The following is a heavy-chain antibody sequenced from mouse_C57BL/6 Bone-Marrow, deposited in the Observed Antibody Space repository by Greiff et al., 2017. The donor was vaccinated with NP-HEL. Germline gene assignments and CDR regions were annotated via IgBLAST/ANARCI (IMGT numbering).Heavy chain of an antibody. CDR1: GYTFTNYW. J-gene: IGHJ4*01. D-gene: IGHD4-1*01. CDR2: IYPGGGYT. CDR3: ARRDWDAYAMDY. V-gene: IGHV1-63*01. Sequence: VQLVESGAELVRPGTSVKMSCKASGYTFTNYWIGWAKQRPGHGLEWIGDIYPGGGYTNYNEKFKGKATLTADKSSSTAYMQFSSLTSEDSAIYYCARRDWDAYAMDYWGQGTSVTVSS.